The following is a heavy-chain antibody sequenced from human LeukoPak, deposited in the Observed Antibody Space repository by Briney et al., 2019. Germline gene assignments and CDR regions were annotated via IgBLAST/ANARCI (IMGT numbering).Heavy chain of an antibody. Sequence: SETLSLTCTVSGGSISSYYWSWIRQPAGKGLEWIGRIYPNGSTNYNPSLKSRVTMSVDTSKNQFSLKLSSVTAADTAVYYCARITMVRGGFRNYYYYYYMDVWGKGTTVTISS. CDR3: ARITMVRGGFRNYYYYYYMDV. J-gene: IGHJ6*03. V-gene: IGHV4-4*07. CDR1: GGSISSYY. D-gene: IGHD3-10*01. CDR2: IYPNGST.